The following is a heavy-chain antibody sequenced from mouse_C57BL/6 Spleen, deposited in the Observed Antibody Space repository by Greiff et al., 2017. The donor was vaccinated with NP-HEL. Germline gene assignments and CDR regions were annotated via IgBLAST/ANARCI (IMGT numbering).Heavy chain of an antibody. D-gene: IGHD1-1*01. CDR1: GFTFSNYW. Sequence: EVMLVESGGGLVQPGGSMKLSCVASGFTFSNYWMNWVRQSPEKGLEWVAQIRLKSDNYATHYAESVKGRFTISRDDSKSSVYLQMNNLRAEDTGIYYCTGGTTVVATYYFDYWGQGTTLTVSS. CDR3: TGGTTVVATYYFDY. CDR2: IRLKSDNYAT. J-gene: IGHJ2*01. V-gene: IGHV6-3*01.